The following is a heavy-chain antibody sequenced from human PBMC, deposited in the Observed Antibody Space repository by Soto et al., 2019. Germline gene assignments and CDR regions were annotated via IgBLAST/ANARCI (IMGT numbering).Heavy chain of an antibody. J-gene: IGHJ4*02. V-gene: IGHV4-34*01. D-gene: IGHD2-8*01. Sequence: TSETLSLTCAVYGGSFSGYYWSWIRQPPGKGLEWIGEINHSGSTNYNPSLKSRVTISVDTSKNQFSLKLSSVTAADTAVYYCARGVPLLGYCTNGVCYSSITRHYDYWGQGTLVTVSS. CDR1: GGSFSGYY. CDR2: INHSGST. CDR3: ARGVPLLGYCTNGVCYSSITRHYDY.